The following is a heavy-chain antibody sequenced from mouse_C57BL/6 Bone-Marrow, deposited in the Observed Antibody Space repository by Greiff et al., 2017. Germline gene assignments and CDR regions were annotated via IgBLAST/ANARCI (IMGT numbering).Heavy chain of an antibody. CDR1: GYTFTSYW. J-gene: IGHJ3*01. D-gene: IGHD2-3*01. V-gene: IGHV1-64*01. CDR2: IHPNSGST. CDR3: ARSRSYDGRFAY. Sequence: QVQLQQPGAELVKPGASVKLSCKASGYTFTSYWMHWVKQRPGQGLAWIGMIHPNSGSTNYNEKFKSKATLTVDKSSSTAYMQLSSLTSEDSAVYYCARSRSYDGRFAYWGQGTLVTVSA.